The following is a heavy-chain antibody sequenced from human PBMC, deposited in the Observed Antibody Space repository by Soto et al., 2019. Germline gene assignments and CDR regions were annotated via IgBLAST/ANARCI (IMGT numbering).Heavy chain of an antibody. V-gene: IGHV3-33*01. Sequence: GGSLRLSCAASGFTFSSYGMHWVRQAPGKGLEWVAVIWYDGSNKYYADSVKGRFTISRDNSKNTLYLQMNSLRAEDTAVYYCARDFQYSSGWYGPFDYWGQGTLVTVSS. J-gene: IGHJ4*02. CDR3: ARDFQYSSGWYGPFDY. D-gene: IGHD6-19*01. CDR2: IWYDGSNK. CDR1: GFTFSSYG.